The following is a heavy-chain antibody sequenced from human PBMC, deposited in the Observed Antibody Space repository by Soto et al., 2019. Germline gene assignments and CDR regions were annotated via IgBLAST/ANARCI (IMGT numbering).Heavy chain of an antibody. CDR3: ARDKAGADGYDFWSGYQTATFDY. Sequence: ASVKVSCKASGYTFTSYGISWVRQAPGQGLEWMGWISAYNGNTNYAQKLQGRDTMTTDTSTSTAYMELRSLRSDDTAVYYCARDKAGADGYDFWSGYQTATFDYWGQGTLVTVSS. D-gene: IGHD3-3*01. V-gene: IGHV1-18*04. CDR1: GYTFTSYG. J-gene: IGHJ4*02. CDR2: ISAYNGNT.